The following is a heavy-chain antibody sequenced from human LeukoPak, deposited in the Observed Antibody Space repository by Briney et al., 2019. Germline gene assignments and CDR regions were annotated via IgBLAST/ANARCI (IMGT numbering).Heavy chain of an antibody. V-gene: IGHV3-74*01. CDR1: GFTFTNYW. J-gene: IGHJ4*02. D-gene: IGHD4-17*01. CDR2: INPDGSTT. Sequence: GGSLRLSCAASGFTFTNYWMFWVRQAPGKGLVWVSGINPDGSTTAYADSVKGRFTISRENAKSTLYLHMNILRVEDTAVYYCARGRYGDYHWGQGILVTVSS. CDR3: ARGRYGDYH.